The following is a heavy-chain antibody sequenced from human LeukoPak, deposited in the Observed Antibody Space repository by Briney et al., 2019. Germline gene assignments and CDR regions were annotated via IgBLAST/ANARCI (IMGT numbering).Heavy chain of an antibody. Sequence: SGTLSLTCTVSGGSISSSSYYWGWIRQPPGKGLEWIGSIYYSGSTYYNPSLKSRVTISVDTSKNQFSLKLSSVTAADTAVYYCATPPTLRGTNGVWSYWGQGTLVTVSS. J-gene: IGHJ4*02. CDR3: ATPPTLRGTNGVWSY. D-gene: IGHD2-8*01. CDR1: GGSISSSSYY. V-gene: IGHV4-39*01. CDR2: IYYSGST.